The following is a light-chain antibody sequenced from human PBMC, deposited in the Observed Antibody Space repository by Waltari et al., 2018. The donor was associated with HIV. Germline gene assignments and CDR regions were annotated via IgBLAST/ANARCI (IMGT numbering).Light chain of an antibody. CDR1: GSNLVNNY. CDR2: EHN. V-gene: IGLV1-51*02. J-gene: IGLJ3*02. Sequence: QSMLTQPPSVSAAPGQRVTISCSGSGSNLVNNYISWHQQLPGTAPKHLIPEHNKRPSGIPARFSGYKSGSSATLGITGLQTGGEANYYCGTWDSSQSAWVFGGGTRLTVL. CDR3: GTWDSSQSAWV.